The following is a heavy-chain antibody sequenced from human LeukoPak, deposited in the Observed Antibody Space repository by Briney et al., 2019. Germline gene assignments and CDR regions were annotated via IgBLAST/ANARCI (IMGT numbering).Heavy chain of an antibody. CDR3: VRTYRYDFWSGYYH. CDR2: IYYTGST. V-gene: IGHV4-59*01. CDR1: GGSINSYY. D-gene: IGHD3-3*01. Sequence: SETLSLTCTVSGGSINSYYWSWIRQPPGKGLEWIGYIYYTGSTNYNPSLKSRVVISVDTSKNQFSLKLSSVTAADTAVYYCVRTYRYDFWSGYYHWGQGTPVTVSS. J-gene: IGHJ4*02.